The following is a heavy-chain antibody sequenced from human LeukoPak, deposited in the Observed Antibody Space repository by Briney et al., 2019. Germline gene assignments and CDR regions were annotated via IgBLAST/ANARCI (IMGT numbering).Heavy chain of an antibody. D-gene: IGHD3-22*01. V-gene: IGHV4-59*01. Sequence: SETLSLTCTVSGGSISSYYWSWIRQPPGKGLEWIGYIYYSGSTNYNPSLKSRVTISVDTSKNQFSLKLSSVTAADTAVYYCAREGHYYDSSGQSLSGVFDIWGQGTMVTVSS. CDR2: IYYSGST. CDR3: AREGHYYDSSGQSLSGVFDI. J-gene: IGHJ3*02. CDR1: GGSISSYY.